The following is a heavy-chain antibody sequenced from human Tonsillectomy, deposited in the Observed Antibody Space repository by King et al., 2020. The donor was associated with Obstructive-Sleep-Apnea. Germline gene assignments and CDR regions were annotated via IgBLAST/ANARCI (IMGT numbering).Heavy chain of an antibody. J-gene: IGHJ4*02. Sequence: VQLVESGGGLVKPGGSLRLSCAASGFTFSSYSMNWVRQAPGKGLEWVSSISSSSSYIYYADSVKGRFTISRDNAKNSLYLQMNSLRAEDTAVYYCARHMGQWLANRRLDYWGQGTLVTVSS. D-gene: IGHD6-19*01. CDR1: GFTFSSYS. CDR3: ARHMGQWLANRRLDY. CDR2: ISSSSSYI. V-gene: IGHV3-21*01.